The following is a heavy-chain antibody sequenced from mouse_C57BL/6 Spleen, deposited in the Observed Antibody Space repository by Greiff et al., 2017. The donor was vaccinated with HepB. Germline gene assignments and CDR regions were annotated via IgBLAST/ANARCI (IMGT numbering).Heavy chain of an antibody. CDR2: IDPSDSYT. V-gene: IGHV1-69*01. Sequence: VQLQQPGAELVMPGASVKLSCKASGYTFTSYWMHWVKQRPGQGLEWIGEIDPSDSYTNYNQKFKGKSTLTVDKSSSTAYMQLSSLTSEDSAVYYCARRYTTVVAPYFDYWGQGTTLTVSS. CDR1: GYTFTSYW. CDR3: ARRYTTVVAPYFDY. D-gene: IGHD1-1*01. J-gene: IGHJ2*01.